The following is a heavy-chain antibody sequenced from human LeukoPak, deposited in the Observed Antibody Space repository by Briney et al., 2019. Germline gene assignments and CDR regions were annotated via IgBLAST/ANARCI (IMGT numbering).Heavy chain of an antibody. CDR1: GVSISSYY. CDR3: ARVGYFGSGSYYRDYFEY. D-gene: IGHD3-10*01. J-gene: IGHJ4*02. CDR2: ISNSAIT. Sequence: SETLSLTCTVSGVSISSYYWTWIRQPPGKGLEWIGFISNSAITDYNPSLKSRVTISRDTSKNHLSLKLNSETAADTAVYYCARVGYFGSGSYYRDYFEYWGQGTLVTVSS. V-gene: IGHV4-59*01.